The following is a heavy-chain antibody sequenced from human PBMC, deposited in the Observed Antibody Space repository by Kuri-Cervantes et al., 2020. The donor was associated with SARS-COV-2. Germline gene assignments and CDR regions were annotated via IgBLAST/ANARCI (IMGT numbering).Heavy chain of an antibody. V-gene: IGHV1-18*01. J-gene: IGHJ6*02. CDR3: ARDQFVVVVAATPFFYYYGMDV. CDR2: ISAYNGNT. CDR1: GYTSTSYG. Sequence: ASVKVSCKASGYTSTSYGISWVRQAPGQGLEWMGWISAYNGNTNYAQKLQGRVTMTTDTSTSTAYMELRSLRSDDTAVYYCARDQFVVVVAATPFFYYYGMDVWGQGTTVTVSS. D-gene: IGHD2-15*01.